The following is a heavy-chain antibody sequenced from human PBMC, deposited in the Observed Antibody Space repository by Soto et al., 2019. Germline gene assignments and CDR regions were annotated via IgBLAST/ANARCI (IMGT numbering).Heavy chain of an antibody. CDR2: ISGSSTST. CDR3: AKDPSSGFAMENYFDY. D-gene: IGHD3-10*01. J-gene: IGHJ4*02. Sequence: EVQLSGSGGGLVQPGGSLRLSCAASGFTFSSYAMSWVRQAPGKGLEWVSAISGSSTSTYYADSVNGRFTISRDNSKNALYLQMNSLRAEDTAGYYCAKDPSSGFAMENYFDYWGQGTLVTVSS. V-gene: IGHV3-23*01. CDR1: GFTFSSYA.